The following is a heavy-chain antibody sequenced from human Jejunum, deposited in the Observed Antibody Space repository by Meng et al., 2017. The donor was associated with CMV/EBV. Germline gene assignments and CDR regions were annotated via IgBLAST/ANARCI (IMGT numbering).Heavy chain of an antibody. V-gene: IGHV1-2*02. CDR3: AKDAGSFLDYYFDY. CDR1: GYTFSGYY. Sequence: GYTFSGYYMHWVRQAPGQGLEWMGWINSNSGGTNYAPKFQGRVTMTRDMSINTVYMEVTRLRSDDTAVYYCAKDAGSFLDYYFDYWGQGSLVTVSS. D-gene: IGHD1-26*01. J-gene: IGHJ4*02. CDR2: INSNSGGT.